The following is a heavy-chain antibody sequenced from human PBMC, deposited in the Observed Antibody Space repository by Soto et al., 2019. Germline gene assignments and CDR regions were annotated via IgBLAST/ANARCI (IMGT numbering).Heavy chain of an antibody. D-gene: IGHD3-10*01. V-gene: IGHV1-2*04. CDR2: INPNRGGT. CDR1: GYTFTGYY. CDR3: ARGSRDLADAFDI. J-gene: IGHJ3*02. Sequence: ASVKVSCKASGYTFTGYYMHWVRQAPGQGLEWMGWINPNRGGTNYAQKFQGWVTMTRDTSISTAYMELSRLRADDAAVYYCARGSRDLADAFDIWGQGTMVTVSS.